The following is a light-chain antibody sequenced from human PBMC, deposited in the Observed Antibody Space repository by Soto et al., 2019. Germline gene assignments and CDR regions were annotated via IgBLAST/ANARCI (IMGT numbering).Light chain of an antibody. CDR1: QGITSD. CDR2: AAS. Sequence: DIQMTQSPSSLSASVGDRVTITCRASQGITSDLGWYQQKPGQAPQRLIYAASSLHSGVPSRFSGSGSGTEFTLTISRLQPEDFATYYCLQYNSYPWTFGQGTKVEIK. J-gene: IGKJ1*01. V-gene: IGKV1-17*01. CDR3: LQYNSYPWT.